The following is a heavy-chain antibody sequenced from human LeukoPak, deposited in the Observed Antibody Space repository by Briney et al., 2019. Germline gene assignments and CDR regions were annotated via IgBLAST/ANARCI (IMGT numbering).Heavy chain of an antibody. D-gene: IGHD3-22*01. CDR2: ISSSSSYT. CDR3: ARDPPHYYDSSGYYPFDY. J-gene: IGHJ4*02. Sequence: GGSLRLSCAASGFTFSDYYMSWIRQAPGKGLEWVSHISSSSSYTNYADSVKGRFTISRDNAKNSLYLQMNSLRAEDTAVYYCARDPPHYYDSSGYYPFDYWGQGTLVTVSS. V-gene: IGHV3-11*06. CDR1: GFTFSDYY.